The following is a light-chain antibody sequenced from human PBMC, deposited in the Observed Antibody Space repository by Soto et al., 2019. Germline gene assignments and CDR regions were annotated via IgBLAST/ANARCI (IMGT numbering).Light chain of an antibody. V-gene: IGKV1-5*01. CDR3: QQYNSYQYT. CDR1: QSISSW. CDR2: DAS. Sequence: DIQMTQSPSTLSASVGDRVTITCRASQSISSWLAWYQQKPGKAPKLLIYDASSLESGVPSRFSGSGSGTEFILTISSLQPDDFATYYCQQYNSYQYTFGQGTKLEIK. J-gene: IGKJ2*01.